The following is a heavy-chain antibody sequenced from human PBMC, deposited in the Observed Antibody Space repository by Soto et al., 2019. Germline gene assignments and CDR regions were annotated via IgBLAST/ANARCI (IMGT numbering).Heavy chain of an antibody. CDR1: GFTFSSYW. CDR2: IKQDGSEK. D-gene: IGHD5-12*01. Sequence: EVQLVESGGGLVQPGGSLRLSCAASGFTFSSYWMSWVRQAPGKGLEWVANIKQDGSEKYYVDSVKGRFTISRDNAKNSLYLQMNSLRAEDTAVYYCARDFSGYDSGTYWYFDLWGRGTLVTVSS. J-gene: IGHJ2*01. V-gene: IGHV3-7*01. CDR3: ARDFSGYDSGTYWYFDL.